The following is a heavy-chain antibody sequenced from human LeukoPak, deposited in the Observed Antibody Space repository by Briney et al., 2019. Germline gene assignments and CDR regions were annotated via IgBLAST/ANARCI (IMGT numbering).Heavy chain of an antibody. Sequence: SETLSLTCTVSGGSISSSSYYWGWIRQPPGKGLEWIGSTYYSGSTYYNPSLKSRVTISVDTSKNQFSLKLSSVTAADTAVYYCARLGGGYFDWPYLYYFDYWGQGTLVTVSS. CDR1: GGSISSSSYY. CDR3: ARLGGGYFDWPYLYYFDY. CDR2: TYYSGST. J-gene: IGHJ4*02. V-gene: IGHV4-39*01. D-gene: IGHD3-9*01.